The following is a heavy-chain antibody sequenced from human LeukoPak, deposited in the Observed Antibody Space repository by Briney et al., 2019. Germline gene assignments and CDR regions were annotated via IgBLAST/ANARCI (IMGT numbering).Heavy chain of an antibody. D-gene: IGHD3-3*01. J-gene: IGHJ4*02. Sequence: SQTLSLTCAISGDSVSSNGASWNWIRQSPSRGLEWLGRTYYRSQQWHSDYAPSVKGRITLNPDTSKNQFSLQLNSMTPEDTAVYYCGRETDFGVVTNWGQGTLVSVSS. CDR1: GDSVSSNGAS. CDR3: GRETDFGVVTN. CDR2: TYYRSQQWHS. V-gene: IGHV6-1*01.